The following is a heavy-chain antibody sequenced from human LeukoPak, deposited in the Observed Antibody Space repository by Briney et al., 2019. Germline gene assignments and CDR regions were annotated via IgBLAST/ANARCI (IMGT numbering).Heavy chain of an antibody. CDR3: AKVGNRYCSGGSCYPVDY. CDR1: GFTFSSYA. CDR2: ISGSGGST. V-gene: IGHV3-23*01. Sequence: PGGSLRLSCAASGFTFSSYAMSWVRQAPGKGLEWVSGISGSGGSTYYADSVKGRFTISRDNSKNTLYLQMNSLRVEDTAVYYCAKVGNRYCSGGSCYPVDYWGQGTLVTVSS. D-gene: IGHD2-15*01. J-gene: IGHJ4*02.